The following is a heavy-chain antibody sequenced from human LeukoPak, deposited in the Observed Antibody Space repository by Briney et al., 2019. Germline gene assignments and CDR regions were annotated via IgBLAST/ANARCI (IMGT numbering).Heavy chain of an antibody. CDR1: GGSVTSNTNY. D-gene: IGHD3-3*01. Sequence: SETLSLTCTVSGGSVTSNTNYWGWIRQPPGKGLEWIGNIYYSGTTYYNPSLKSRVTISVDKSKNQFSLKLSSATAADTAVYYCARRDYDFWSGYFDYWGQGTLVTVSS. CDR3: ARRDYDFWSGYFDY. V-gene: IGHV4-39*07. J-gene: IGHJ4*02. CDR2: IYYSGTT.